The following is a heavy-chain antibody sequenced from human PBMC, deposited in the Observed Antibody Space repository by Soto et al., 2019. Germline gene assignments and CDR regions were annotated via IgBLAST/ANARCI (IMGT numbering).Heavy chain of an antibody. CDR3: ARRITVTRYYYGMDV. D-gene: IGHD4-17*01. CDR2: IIPIFGTA. J-gene: IGHJ6*02. CDR1: GGTFSSYA. Sequence: QVQLVQSGAEVKKPGSSVKVSCKASGGTFSSYAISWVRQAPGQGLEWMGGIIPIFGTANYAQKFQGRVTITADESXXTAYMELSSLRSEDTAVYYRARRITVTRYYYGMDVWGQGTTVTVSS. V-gene: IGHV1-69*12.